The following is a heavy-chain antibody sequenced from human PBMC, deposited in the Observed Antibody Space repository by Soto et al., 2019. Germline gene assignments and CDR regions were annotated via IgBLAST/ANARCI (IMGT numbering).Heavy chain of an antibody. Sequence: QVQLQESGPGLVKPSETLSLTCTVSGGSISSFYWSWIRQTPGKGLEWIGCISSGGRNNDYPSLTSRVTMSVDTSKNQFSLRLSSVTAADTAMYYCARGSSRWDYWGQGTLVTVSS. CDR2: ISSGGRN. CDR1: GGSISSFY. J-gene: IGHJ4*02. CDR3: ARGSSRWDY. V-gene: IGHV4-4*07. D-gene: IGHD6-13*01.